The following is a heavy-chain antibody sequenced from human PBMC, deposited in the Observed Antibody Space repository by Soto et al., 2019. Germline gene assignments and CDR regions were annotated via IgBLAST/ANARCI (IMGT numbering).Heavy chain of an antibody. J-gene: IGHJ4*02. Sequence: PSETLSLTCTVSGGSISSGGYYWSWIRQHPGKGLEWIGYIYYSGSTYYNPSLKSRVTISVDTSKNQFSLKLSSVTAADTAVYYCARAWPNCSGGSCYYYFDYWGQGTLVTVSS. V-gene: IGHV4-31*03. CDR2: IYYSGST. CDR3: ARAWPNCSGGSCYYYFDY. D-gene: IGHD2-15*01. CDR1: GGSISSGGYY.